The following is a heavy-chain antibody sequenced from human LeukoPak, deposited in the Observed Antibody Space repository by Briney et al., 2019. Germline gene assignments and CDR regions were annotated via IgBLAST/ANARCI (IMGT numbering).Heavy chain of an antibody. CDR1: GFTFSSYG. J-gene: IGHJ6*04. Sequence: GGSLRLSCAASGFTFSSYGMHWVRQAPGKGLEWVAVISYDGSNKYYADSVKGRFTISRDNSKNTLYLQMNSLRAEDTAVYYCAKGPDMVRGVTLHWYYYYGMDVWGKGTTVTVSS. CDR3: AKGPDMVRGVTLHWYYYYGMDV. D-gene: IGHD3-10*01. CDR2: ISYDGSNK. V-gene: IGHV3-30*18.